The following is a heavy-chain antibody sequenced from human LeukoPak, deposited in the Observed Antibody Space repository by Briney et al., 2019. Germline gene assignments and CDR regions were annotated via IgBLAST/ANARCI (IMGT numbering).Heavy chain of an antibody. CDR1: GDSISSSNYF. D-gene: IGHD6-19*01. CDR2: IYYSGNT. J-gene: IGHJ4*02. CDR3: ARDSQWLVGYFDS. V-gene: IGHV4-39*07. Sequence: SETLSLTCSVSGDSISSSNYFWGWIRQPPGKGLEWIGSIYYSGNTYHNPSLKSRVTISVDTPENQFSLKLRSVTAADTAVYYCARDSQWLVGYFDSWGQEALVTVSS.